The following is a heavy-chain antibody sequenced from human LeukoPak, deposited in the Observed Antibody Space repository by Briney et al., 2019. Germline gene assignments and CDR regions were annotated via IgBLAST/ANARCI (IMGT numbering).Heavy chain of an antibody. Sequence: ASVKVSCKASGGTFSSYAISWVRQAPGQGLEWMGWINPNSGGTNYAQKFQGRVTMTRDTSISTAYMELSRLRSDDTAVYYCARDYGSRGDWFDPWGQGTLVTVSS. CDR2: INPNSGGT. V-gene: IGHV1-2*02. J-gene: IGHJ5*02. CDR1: GGTFSSYA. CDR3: ARDYGSRGDWFDP. D-gene: IGHD3-10*01.